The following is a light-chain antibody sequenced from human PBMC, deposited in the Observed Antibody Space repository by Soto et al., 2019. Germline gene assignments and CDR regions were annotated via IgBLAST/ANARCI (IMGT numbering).Light chain of an antibody. V-gene: IGKV4-1*01. J-gene: IGKJ4*01. CDR1: QSVLYSSNNKNY. Sequence: DIVMTQSPDSLAVSLGERATINCKSSQSVLYSSNNKNYLAWYQQKPGQPPKLLIYWASTRESGVPDRFSGSGSETDFNLPISSLQAEDVAVYHCQQYYATPSPSFGGGTKVEIK. CDR3: QQYYATPSPS. CDR2: WAS.